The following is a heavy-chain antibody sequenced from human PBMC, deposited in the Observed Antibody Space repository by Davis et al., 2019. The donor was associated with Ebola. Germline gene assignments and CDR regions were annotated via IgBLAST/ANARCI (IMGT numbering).Heavy chain of an antibody. CDR3: ARAPFSSPGDY. CDR2: INTGNGNT. V-gene: IGHV1-3*04. J-gene: IGHJ4*02. CDR1: GYTFTSYA. D-gene: IGHD2/OR15-2a*01. Sequence: AASVKVSCKASGYTFTSYAIHWVRQAPGQRLEWIGWINTGNGNTKYSQKFQDRVTITRDTSATTAYLELSSLTSEDTAVFYCARAPFSSPGDYWGQGTLVTVSS.